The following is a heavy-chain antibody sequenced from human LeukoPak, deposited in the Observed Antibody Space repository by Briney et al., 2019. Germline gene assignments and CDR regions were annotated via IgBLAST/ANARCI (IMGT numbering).Heavy chain of an antibody. Sequence: KAGGSLTLSCAASGFTFSSYSMNWVRQAPGKGLEWVSSISSSSSYIYYADSVKGRFTISRDNAKNSLYLQMNSLRAEDTAAYYCARNTGLYYYYYMDVWGKGTTVTVSS. CDR1: GFTFSSYS. V-gene: IGHV3-21*01. CDR3: ARNTGLYYYYYMDV. J-gene: IGHJ6*03. D-gene: IGHD4-17*01. CDR2: ISSSSSYI.